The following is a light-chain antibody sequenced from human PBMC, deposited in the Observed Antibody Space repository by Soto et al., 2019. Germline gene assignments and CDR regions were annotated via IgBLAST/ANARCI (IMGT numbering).Light chain of an antibody. J-gene: IGKJ1*01. CDR2: AAS. CDR3: QQSSRTPWT. V-gene: IGKV1-39*01. Sequence: DIPMTQSPSSLSASVGDRVNITCRASQTISSYLNWYQKKPGKAPKLLIYAASTLESGVPSRFSGRRSGTDFTLTISSLQTEDFATYYCQQSSRTPWTFGQGTKVEIK. CDR1: QTISSY.